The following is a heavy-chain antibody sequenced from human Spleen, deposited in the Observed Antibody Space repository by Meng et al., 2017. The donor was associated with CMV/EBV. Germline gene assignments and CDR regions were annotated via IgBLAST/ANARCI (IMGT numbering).Heavy chain of an antibody. CDR1: GGSISRYY. CDR2: IYYSGST. Sequence: ESLKISCTVSGGSISRYYWSWIRQPPGKGLEWIGYIYYSGSTNYNPSLKGRVTISVDTSKNQFSLKLSSVTAADTAIYFCARATIFGVVLDYWGQGILVTVSS. D-gene: IGHD3-3*01. J-gene: IGHJ4*02. V-gene: IGHV4-59*01. CDR3: ARATIFGVVLDY.